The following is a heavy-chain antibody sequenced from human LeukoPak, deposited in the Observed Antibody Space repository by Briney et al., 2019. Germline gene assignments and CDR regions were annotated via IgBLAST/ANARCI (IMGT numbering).Heavy chain of an antibody. CDR2: ISAYNGNT. J-gene: IGHJ4*02. V-gene: IGHV1-18*01. CDR3: ARGYYYDSSGYYYFDY. D-gene: IGHD3-22*01. CDR1: GSTFTSYG. Sequence: GASVKVSCKASGSTFTSYGISWVRQAPGQGLEWMGWISAYNGNTNYEQKLQGRVTMTTATSTSTAYMELRSLRSDDTAVYYCARGYYYDSSGYYYFDYWGQGTLVTVSS.